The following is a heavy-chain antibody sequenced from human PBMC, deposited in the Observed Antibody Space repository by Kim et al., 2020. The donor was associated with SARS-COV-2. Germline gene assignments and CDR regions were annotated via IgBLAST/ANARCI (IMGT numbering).Heavy chain of an antibody. CDR1: GGSISSYY. Sequence: SETLSLTCTVSGGSISSYYWSWIRQPPGKGLEWIGYIYYSGSTNYNPSLKSRVTISVDTSKNQSSLKLSSVTAADTAVNYLARHVGYGGQAQYYYYMDV. V-gene: IGHV4-59*08. D-gene: IGHD4-17*01. CDR3: ARHVGYGGQAQYYYYMDV. CDR2: IYYSGST. J-gene: IGHJ6*03.